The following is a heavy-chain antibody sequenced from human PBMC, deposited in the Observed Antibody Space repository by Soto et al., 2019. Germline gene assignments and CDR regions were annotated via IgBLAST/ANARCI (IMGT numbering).Heavy chain of an antibody. CDR2: ISYDGSNK. CDR1: GFTFSTYA. CDR3: AGDLSSGWESACDI. D-gene: IGHD6-19*01. J-gene: IGHJ3*02. V-gene: IGHV3-30-3*01. Sequence: QVQLVESGGGVVQPGRSLRLSCAASGFTFSTYAMHWVRQAPGKGLEWVATISYDGSNKYYADSVKGRFTISRDNSKNPLYLQMSSLSAEVMGAYYCAGDLSSGWESACDIWGQGPMVSVSS.